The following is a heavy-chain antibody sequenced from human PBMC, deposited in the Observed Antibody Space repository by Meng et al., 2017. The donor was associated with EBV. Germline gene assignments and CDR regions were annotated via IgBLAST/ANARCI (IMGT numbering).Heavy chain of an antibody. D-gene: IGHD1-26*01. Sequence: VELWGAGGCLVQPGGSRRLSCAASGFTFSSYAMSWVRQAPGKGLEWVSAISGSGGSTYYADSVKGRFTISRDNSKNTLYLQMNSLRAEDTAVYYCAKVNQLLGGNDYWGQGTLVTVSS. V-gene: IGHV3-23*01. J-gene: IGHJ4*02. CDR3: AKVNQLLGGNDY. CDR2: ISGSGGST. CDR1: GFTFSSYA.